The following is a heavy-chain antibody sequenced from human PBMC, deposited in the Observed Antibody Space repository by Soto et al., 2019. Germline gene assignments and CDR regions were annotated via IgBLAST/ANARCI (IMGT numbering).Heavy chain of an antibody. Sequence: GESLKISGQGCEYYVSQHWGAWVRQMPGKGLEWMGNIFPRDSDTRYSPSFEGQVTISADKSTSTAYLQWSSLKAADTAIYYCARIDIVPDLWGQGTLVTVSS. CDR1: EYYVSQHW. CDR2: IFPRDSDT. D-gene: IGHD2-15*01. J-gene: IGHJ5*02. CDR3: ARIDIVPDL. V-gene: IGHV5-51*01.